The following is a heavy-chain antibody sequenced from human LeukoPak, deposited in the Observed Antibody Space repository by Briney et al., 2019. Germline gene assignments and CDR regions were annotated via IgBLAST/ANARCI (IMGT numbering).Heavy chain of an antibody. D-gene: IGHD1-14*01. CDR3: AKEGVANPGYYFDY. CDR1: GFTFSSYA. J-gene: IGHJ4*02. CDR2: ISGSGYST. Sequence: PGGSLRLSCAASGFTFSSYAMSWVRQAPGKGLEWVSAISGSGYSTYDADSVKGRFTISRDNSKNTLYLEMNNLRGEDTAVYHCAKEGVANPGYYFDYWGQGTLVTVSS. V-gene: IGHV3-23*01.